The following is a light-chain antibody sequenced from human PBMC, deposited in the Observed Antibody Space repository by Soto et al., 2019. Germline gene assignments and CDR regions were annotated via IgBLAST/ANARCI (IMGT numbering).Light chain of an antibody. V-gene: IGLV2-8*01. CDR3: SSYAGSNNFV. J-gene: IGLJ1*01. CDR1: SSDIGAYIY. CDR2: EVS. Sequence: QSVLTQPPSASGSPGQSVTISCTGTSSDIGAYIYVSWYQQHPGKAPKLMISEVSRRPSGVPERFSGSKSGNTASLTVSGLQADDEYHYYCSSYAGSNNFVFGTGTKLTVL.